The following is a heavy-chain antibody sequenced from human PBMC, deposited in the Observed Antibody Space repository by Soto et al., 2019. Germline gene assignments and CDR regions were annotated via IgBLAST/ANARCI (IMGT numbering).Heavy chain of an antibody. D-gene: IGHD2-2*01. CDR2: TYYRSKWYN. J-gene: IGHJ5*02. CDR3: ARAGCSSTSCNNWFDP. Sequence: SQTLSLTCAISGDSVSSNSAAWNWIRQSPSRGLEWLGRTYYRSKWYNDYAVSVKSRITINSDTSKNQFSLQLNSVTPEDTAVYYCARAGCSSTSCNNWFDPWGQGTLVTVSS. V-gene: IGHV6-1*01. CDR1: GDSVSSNSAA.